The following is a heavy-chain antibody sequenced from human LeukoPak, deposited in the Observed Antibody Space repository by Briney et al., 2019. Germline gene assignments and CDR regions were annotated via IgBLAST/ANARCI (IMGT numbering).Heavy chain of an antibody. V-gene: IGHV1-2*06. CDR1: GYTFTGYF. D-gene: IGHD1-26*01. CDR2: INPNSGGT. Sequence: ASVKVSCKASGYTFTGYFMHWVRQALGQGLEWMGRINPNSGGTNYAQNFQGRVTMTRDTSISTAYMELSRLTSDDTAVYYCSRDLSSTSNWELDYWGQGTLVTVSS. CDR3: SRDLSSTSNWELDY. J-gene: IGHJ4*02.